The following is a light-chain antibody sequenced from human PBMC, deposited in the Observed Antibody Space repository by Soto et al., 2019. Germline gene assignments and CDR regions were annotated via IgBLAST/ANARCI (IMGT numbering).Light chain of an antibody. J-gene: IGKJ5*01. CDR1: HDIKDF. Sequence: DIQMTQSPSSLSASVGDRVTITCQASHDIKDFLNWFQEKPGKAPKLLIYDASNLQTGVPSRFSGSGSGTHFTFTISSLQPEAIATYYCQRYDSLPPTFGQGTRLDIK. V-gene: IGKV1-33*01. CDR2: DAS. CDR3: QRYDSLPPT.